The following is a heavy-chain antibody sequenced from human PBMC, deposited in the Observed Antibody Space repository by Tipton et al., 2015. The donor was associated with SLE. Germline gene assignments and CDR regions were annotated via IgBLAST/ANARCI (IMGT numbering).Heavy chain of an antibody. CDR1: GGSFSGYY. D-gene: IGHD3-3*01. CDR2: IYYSGST. Sequence: TLSLTCSVYGGSFSGYYWSWIRQPPGKGLEWIGSIYYSGSTYYNPSLKSRVTISVDTSKNQFSLKLTSVTAADTAVYYCARDPYDSWSDYQATFDYWGQGTLVTVSP. V-gene: IGHV4-34*01. CDR3: ARDPYDSWSDYQATFDY. J-gene: IGHJ4*02.